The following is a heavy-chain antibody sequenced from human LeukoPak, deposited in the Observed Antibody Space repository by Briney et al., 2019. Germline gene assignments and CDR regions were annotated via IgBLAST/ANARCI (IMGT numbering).Heavy chain of an antibody. D-gene: IGHD1-26*01. V-gene: IGHV3-7*01. Sequence: PGGSLRLSCAASGFTFKNAWMSWVRQAPGKGLQWVALIKYDGSEKYYVDSVKGRFTISRDNAENSLHLQMNSLRVEDTAVYYCARWEVYGCLDVWGQGTTVTVSS. CDR1: GFTFKNAW. CDR3: ARWEVYGCLDV. CDR2: IKYDGSEK. J-gene: IGHJ6*02.